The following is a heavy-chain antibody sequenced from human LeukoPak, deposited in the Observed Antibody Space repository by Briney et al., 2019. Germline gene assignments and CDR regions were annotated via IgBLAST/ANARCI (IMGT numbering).Heavy chain of an antibody. V-gene: IGHV3-30-3*01. J-gene: IGHJ4*02. CDR1: GLTFSTYA. CDR3: ARGLFTGGTYYGY. D-gene: IGHD1-26*01. CDR2: ISYDGSSK. Sequence: GGSLRLSCAASGLTFSTYAMHWGRQAPGKGLEWVAVISYDGSSKNYGDSVKGRFTISRDNSKNTVYLQMNSLRVEDTALYYCARGLFTGGTYYGYWGPGTLVIVSS.